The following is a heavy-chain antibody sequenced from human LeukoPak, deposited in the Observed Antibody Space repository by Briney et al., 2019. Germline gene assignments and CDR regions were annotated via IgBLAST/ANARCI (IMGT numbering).Heavy chain of an antibody. J-gene: IGHJ6*03. CDR1: SGAFSGYY. CDR2: IKHSGSN. Sequence: SQTLSLTCAVYSGAFSGYYCSWIRQPPGKGLEWIGEIKHSGSNNYNPSHKSRVTISVDTSKNQFSLKLSSVTAADTAVYYCARVLSNPWYYYYYMDVWGKGTTVTVSS. V-gene: IGHV4-34*01. D-gene: IGHD4-11*01. CDR3: ARVLSNPWYYYYYMDV.